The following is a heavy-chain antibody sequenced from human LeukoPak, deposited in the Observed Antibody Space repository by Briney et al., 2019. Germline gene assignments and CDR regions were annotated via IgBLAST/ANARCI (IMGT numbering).Heavy chain of an antibody. CDR1: GGTFSNYA. CDR3: ARDWGLIGSTDWGGHENWFDP. D-gene: IGHD3-16*01. CDR2: IIPILATA. Sequence: GSSVTVSCTASGGTFSNYALSWVRQAPGQGLEWMGGIIPILATANNAQKFQGRVTITADESTSTVYMELSRLRSEDTAMYYCARDWGLIGSTDWGGHENWFDPWGQGTLVTVSS. J-gene: IGHJ5*02. V-gene: IGHV1-69*01.